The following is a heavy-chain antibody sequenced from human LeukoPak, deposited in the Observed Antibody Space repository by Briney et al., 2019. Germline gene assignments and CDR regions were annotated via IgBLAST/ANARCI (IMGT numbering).Heavy chain of an antibody. V-gene: IGHV3-7*01. J-gene: IGHJ4*02. Sequence: GGSLRLSCAASGFSFSAYWMTWVRQAPGTGLDWVANINPAGTETYYVDPVKGRFTISRDNAKNLLYLQMNSLRAEDTAVYYCARFGYVAAVDLWGQGTLVTVSS. D-gene: IGHD2-15*01. CDR1: GFSFSAYW. CDR2: INPAGTET. CDR3: ARFGYVAAVDL.